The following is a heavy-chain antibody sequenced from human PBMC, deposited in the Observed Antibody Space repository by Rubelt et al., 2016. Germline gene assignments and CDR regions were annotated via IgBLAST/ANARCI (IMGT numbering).Heavy chain of an antibody. CDR3: ARDLPPFRRYNWNFPLDY. D-gene: IGHD1-7*01. CDR2: ISAYNGNT. Sequence: QVQLVQSGAEVKKPGASVKVSCKASGYTFTSYGISWVRQAPGQGLEWMGWISAYNGNTNYAQKVQGRGTMTTDTSTSTAYMGLRSLRSDDTAVYYCARDLPPFRRYNWNFPLDYWGQGTLVTVSS. V-gene: IGHV1-18*01. CDR1: GYTFTSYG. J-gene: IGHJ4*02.